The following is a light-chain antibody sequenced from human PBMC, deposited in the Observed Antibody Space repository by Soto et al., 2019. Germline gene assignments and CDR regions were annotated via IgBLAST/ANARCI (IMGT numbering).Light chain of an antibody. J-gene: IGLJ1*01. CDR3: KSYAGSNTYV. V-gene: IGLV2-8*01. CDR2: EVF. Sequence: QPVLTQPPSAPGSPAQSVTISCTGTKSDIGVYDFVSWYQHLPGKAPRLIIYEVFQRPSGVPDRFSGSKSGNTASLTVSGLQAADEVDYFCKSYAGSNTYVFGSGTKVTVL. CDR1: KSDIGVYDF.